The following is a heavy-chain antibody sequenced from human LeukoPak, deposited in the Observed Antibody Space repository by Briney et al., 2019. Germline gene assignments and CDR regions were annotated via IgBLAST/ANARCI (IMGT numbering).Heavy chain of an antibody. V-gene: IGHV3-30*02. Sequence: PGGSLRLSCAASGFTFRSYGMHWVRQAPGKGLEWVAYTRDDGSKNWYGDSVKGRFTISRDNPKNTLYLQMKSLRGEDTAVYYCTNGDCRGGRCSSGAYWGQGTLVTVSS. CDR1: GFTFRSYG. D-gene: IGHD2-15*01. CDR3: TNGDCRGGRCSSGAY. CDR2: TRDDGSKN. J-gene: IGHJ4*02.